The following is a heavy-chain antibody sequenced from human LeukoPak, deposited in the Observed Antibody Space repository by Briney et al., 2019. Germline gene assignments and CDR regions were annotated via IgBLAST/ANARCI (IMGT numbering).Heavy chain of an antibody. D-gene: IGHD2-2*01. V-gene: IGHV1-2*02. CDR3: ARDAQFIVVVPAAKLNYMDV. J-gene: IGHJ6*03. CDR1: GYTFTGYY. CDR2: INCNSGGT. Sequence: ASVKVSCKASGYTFTGYYIHWVPQAPGQGLEWVGWINCNSGGTNYAQKFQGRVTMTRDTSISTAYMELTRLRSDDTAVYYCARDAQFIVVVPAAKLNYMDVWGKGATVTVSS.